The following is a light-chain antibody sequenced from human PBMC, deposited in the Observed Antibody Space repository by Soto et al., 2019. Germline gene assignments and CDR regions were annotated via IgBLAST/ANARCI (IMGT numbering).Light chain of an antibody. CDR3: QQYNNWPLT. V-gene: IGKV3D-15*01. CDR1: QSVDND. Sequence: EIVMTQSPATLSVPPGDRATLSCRASQSVDNDLAWYQQKPGQPPRLLIYDASTRATGIPARFSGSQSGTEFTLTISSLLSEDFAVYSCQQYNNWPLTFGGGTKVVIK. J-gene: IGKJ4*01. CDR2: DAS.